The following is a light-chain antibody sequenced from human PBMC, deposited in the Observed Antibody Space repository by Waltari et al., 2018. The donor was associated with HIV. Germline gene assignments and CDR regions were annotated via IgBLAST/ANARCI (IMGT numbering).Light chain of an antibody. J-gene: IGLJ2*01. Sequence: SSALTQDPTVSVALGQTVKITCQGDSLRNKYASWYQARPGQAPVLVIFSKNSRPSGIQDRFSGATSGETASLTIIGAQAEDEAAYFCSSRDSSNSPLLFGGGTKLTVL. CDR2: SKN. V-gene: IGLV3-19*01. CDR3: SSRDSSNSPLL. CDR1: SLRNKY.